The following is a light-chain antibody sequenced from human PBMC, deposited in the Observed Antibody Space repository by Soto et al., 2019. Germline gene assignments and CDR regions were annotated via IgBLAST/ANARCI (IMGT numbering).Light chain of an antibody. CDR2: DAS. CDR1: QSVSSY. Sequence: EIVLTQSPATLSLSPGERATLSCRASQSVSSYLAWYQQKPGQAPRLLIYDASNRATGIPARFSGSESGTDFTLTISSLDPEDFAVYYCQQRSNWLQIFGQGAKLEIK. V-gene: IGKV3-11*01. J-gene: IGKJ2*01. CDR3: QQRSNWLQI.